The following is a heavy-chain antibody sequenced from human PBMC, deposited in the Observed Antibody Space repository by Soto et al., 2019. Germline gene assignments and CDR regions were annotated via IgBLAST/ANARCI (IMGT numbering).Heavy chain of an antibody. D-gene: IGHD4-17*01. Sequence: SETLSLTCAVYGGSFSGYYWSWIRQPPGKGLEWIGEINHSGSTNYNPSLESRVTISVDTSKNQFSLKLSSVTAADTAMYYCARGDYGDSYYFYYYMDVWGRGTTVTVSS. CDR2: INHSGST. V-gene: IGHV4-34*01. CDR1: GGSFSGYY. J-gene: IGHJ6*03. CDR3: ARGDYGDSYYFYYYMDV.